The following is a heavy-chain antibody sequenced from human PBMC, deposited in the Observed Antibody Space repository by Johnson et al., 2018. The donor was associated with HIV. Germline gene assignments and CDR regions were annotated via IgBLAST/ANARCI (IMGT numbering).Heavy chain of an antibody. D-gene: IGHD3-10*01. J-gene: IGHJ3*02. Sequence: VQLVESGGGLIQPGGSLRLSCAASGFSFNNAYMTWVRQAPGKGLAWVGRIKSNIDGGTRVYSAPVKGRFTISRDDSKKTQYLQMNSLKTEDTAVYYCTTDTTGGYSFKIWGQGTMVTVSS. CDR3: TTDTTGGYSFKI. CDR1: GFSFNNAY. V-gene: IGHV3-15*01. CDR2: IKSNIDGGTR.